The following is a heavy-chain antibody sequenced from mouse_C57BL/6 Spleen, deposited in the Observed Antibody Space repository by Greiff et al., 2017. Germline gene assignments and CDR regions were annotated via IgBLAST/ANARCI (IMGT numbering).Heavy chain of an antibody. CDR1: GYTFTNYW. Sequence: QVQLQQSGAELVRPGTSVKMSCKASGYTFTNYWIGWAKQRPGHGLEWIGDIYPGGGYTNYNEKFKGKATLTADKSSSTAYMQFSSLTSEDSAIYYCARYYYGSSYVPFDYWGQGTTLTVSS. CDR3: ARYYYGSSYVPFDY. CDR2: IYPGGGYT. D-gene: IGHD1-1*01. V-gene: IGHV1-63*01. J-gene: IGHJ2*01.